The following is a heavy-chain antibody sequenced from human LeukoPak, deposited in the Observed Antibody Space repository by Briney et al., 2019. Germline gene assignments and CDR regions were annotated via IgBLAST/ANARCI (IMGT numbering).Heavy chain of an antibody. Sequence: ASVKVPCKASGYTFTSYYMHWVRQAPGQPLEWRGIINPSGGSTSYAQKFQGRVTRTRVTSTSTDYMELISLSSEDTAVYYCARDSCSRTSCSDYWGQGTLVTVSS. D-gene: IGHD2-2*01. J-gene: IGHJ4*02. V-gene: IGHV1-46*01. CDR1: GYTFTSYY. CDR3: ARDSCSRTSCSDY. CDR2: INPSGGST.